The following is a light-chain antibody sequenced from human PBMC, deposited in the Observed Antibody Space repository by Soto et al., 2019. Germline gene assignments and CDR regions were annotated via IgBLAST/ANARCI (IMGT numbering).Light chain of an antibody. CDR2: GAS. Sequence: ELVLTQSPGTLSLSPGERATLSCRASQSVSSYLAWYQQKPGQAPRLLIYGASSRATGIPDRFSGSGSGTDYTHTISRLEAEDFVVYYCQQYGSSPPITFGQGTKLQIK. CDR1: QSVSSY. V-gene: IGKV3-20*01. J-gene: IGKJ2*01. CDR3: QQYGSSPPIT.